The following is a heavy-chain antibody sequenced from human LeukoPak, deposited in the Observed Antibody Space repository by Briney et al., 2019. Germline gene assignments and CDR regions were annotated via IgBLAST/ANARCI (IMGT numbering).Heavy chain of an antibody. J-gene: IGHJ6*03. CDR1: GFTFSSYS. D-gene: IGHD3-16*01. V-gene: IGHV3-21*01. CDR3: AGGGPSIFYYYYYYMDV. Sequence: PGGSLRLSCAASGFTFSSYSMNWVRQAPGKGLEWVSSISSSSSYIYYADSVKGRFTISRDNAKNSLYLQMNSLRAEDTAVYYCAGGGPSIFYYYYYYMDVWGKGTTVTVSS. CDR2: ISSSSSYI.